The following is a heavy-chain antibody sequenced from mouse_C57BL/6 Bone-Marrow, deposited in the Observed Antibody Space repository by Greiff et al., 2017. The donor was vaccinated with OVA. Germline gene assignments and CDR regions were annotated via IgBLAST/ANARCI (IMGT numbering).Heavy chain of an antibody. Sequence: LQQPGAELVKPGASVKLSCKASGYTFTSYWMHWVKQRPGRGLEWIGRIDPNSGGTKYNEKFKSKATLTVDKPSSTAYMQLSSLTSEDSAVYYCARRSGIYYGNLLAMDYWGQGTSVTVSS. CDR1: GYTFTSYW. V-gene: IGHV1-72*01. CDR2: IDPNSGGT. J-gene: IGHJ4*01. CDR3: ARRSGIYYGNLLAMDY. D-gene: IGHD2-1*01.